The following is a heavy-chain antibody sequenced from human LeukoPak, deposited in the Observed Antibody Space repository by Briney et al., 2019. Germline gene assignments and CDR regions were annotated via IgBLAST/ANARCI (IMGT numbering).Heavy chain of an antibody. CDR1: GGSISSGGYY. CDR2: IYYSGST. Sequence: SETLSLTCTVSGGSISSGGYYWSWIRQHPGKGLEWIGYIYYSGSTYYNPSLKSRVTISVDTSKNQFSLKLSSATAADTAVYYCARVGVRGYYDSTPDDYWGQGTLVTVSS. D-gene: IGHD3-22*01. J-gene: IGHJ4*02. V-gene: IGHV4-31*03. CDR3: ARVGVRGYYDSTPDDY.